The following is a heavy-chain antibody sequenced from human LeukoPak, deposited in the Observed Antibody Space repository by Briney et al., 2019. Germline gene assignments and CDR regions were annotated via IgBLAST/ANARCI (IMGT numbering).Heavy chain of an antibody. Sequence: GGSLRLSCAASGFTFSSYWMHWVRQAPGKGLVWVSRINSDESNTNYADSVRGRFTISRDNAKNGLYLQMNSLRAEDTAMYYCARSYYDSSGYYFGDAFNIWGHGTMVTVSS. CDR2: INSDESNT. V-gene: IGHV3-74*01. CDR1: GFTFSSYW. D-gene: IGHD3-22*01. CDR3: ARSYYDSSGYYFGDAFNI. J-gene: IGHJ3*02.